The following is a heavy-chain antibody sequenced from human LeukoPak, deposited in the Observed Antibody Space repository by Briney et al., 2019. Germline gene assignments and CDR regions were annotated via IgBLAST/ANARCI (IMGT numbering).Heavy chain of an antibody. V-gene: IGHV1-24*01. D-gene: IGHD3-22*01. CDR2: FDPEDGET. J-gene: IGHJ4*02. CDR3: ATSAYDSSGYYF. Sequence: ASVKVSCKASGYTFTGYYMHWMRQAPGRGLEWMGGFDPEDGETIYAQKFQGRVTMTEDTSTDTAYMELSSLRSEDTAVYYCATSAYDSSGYYFWGQGTLVTVSS. CDR1: GYTFTGYY.